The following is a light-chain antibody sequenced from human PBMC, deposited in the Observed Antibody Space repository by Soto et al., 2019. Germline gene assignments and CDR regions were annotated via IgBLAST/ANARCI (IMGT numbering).Light chain of an antibody. CDR3: QQYGNSPPLT. V-gene: IGKV3-20*01. CDR2: GAS. CDR1: QSVSSSY. J-gene: IGKJ4*01. Sequence: VMTQSPATLSVSPGERATLSCRAIQSVSSSYLAWYQQKPGQAPRLLIYGASSRATGVPDRFSGSGSGTDFTLTISRLEPEYFALYYCQQYGNSPPLTFGGGTKVDIK.